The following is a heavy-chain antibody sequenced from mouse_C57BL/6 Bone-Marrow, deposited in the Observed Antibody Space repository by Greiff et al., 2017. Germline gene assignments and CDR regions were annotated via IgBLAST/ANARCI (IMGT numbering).Heavy chain of an antibody. CDR1: GYTFTDHT. J-gene: IGHJ4*01. V-gene: IGHV1-78*01. CDR2: IYPRDGST. Sequence: VQGVESDAELVKPGASVKISCKVSGYTFTDHTIHWMKQRPEQGLEWIGYIYPRDGSTKYNEKFKGKATLTADKSSSTAYMQLNSLTSEDSAVYFCARSSLMVKDAMDYWGQGTSVTVSS. CDR3: ARSSLMVKDAMDY. D-gene: IGHD2-2*01.